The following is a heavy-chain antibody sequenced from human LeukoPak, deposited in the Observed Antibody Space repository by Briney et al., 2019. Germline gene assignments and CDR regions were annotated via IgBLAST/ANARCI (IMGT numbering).Heavy chain of an antibody. Sequence: GGSLRLSCAASGFTFDDYAMHWVRQAPGKGLEWVSGISWNSGSIGYADSVKGRFTLSRDNSKNTLFLQMNSLRAEDTAVYFCAKKSLWSGPFDYWGQGTLVTVFS. V-gene: IGHV3-9*01. CDR2: ISWNSGSI. J-gene: IGHJ4*02. CDR3: AKKSLWSGPFDY. CDR1: GFTFDDYA. D-gene: IGHD3-3*01.